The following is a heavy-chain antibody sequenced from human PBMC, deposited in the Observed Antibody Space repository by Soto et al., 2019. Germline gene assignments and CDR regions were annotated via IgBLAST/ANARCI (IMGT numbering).Heavy chain of an antibody. CDR3: ARGLLRGKCGMDV. D-gene: IGHD3-16*01. CDR1: GYTFSSYG. J-gene: IGHJ6*02. V-gene: IGHV1-18*01. Sequence: QVQLVQSGGEVKKPGASVMVSCETSGYTFSSYGISWVRQAPGQGPDWMGWISAYNGYTDYAQKFQGRVTVTTDASTSTAYMELRSLRSDDTAVYYCARGLLRGKCGMDVWGQGTTVTVSS. CDR2: ISAYNGYT.